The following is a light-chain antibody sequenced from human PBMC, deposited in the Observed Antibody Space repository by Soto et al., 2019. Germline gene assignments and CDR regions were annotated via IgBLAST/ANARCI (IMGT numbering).Light chain of an antibody. J-gene: IGLJ2*01. CDR2: VVN. V-gene: IGLV2-14*03. CDR1: SIDIGDYDY. CDR3: TSYSSGSTHVI. Sequence: QSALTQPASVSGSPGQSITLSCTGTSIDIGDYDYVSWYQRHPGKAPKLIIYVVNNRPSGVSDRFSGSKSGNTASLTISGLQAEDEADYYCTSYSSGSTHVIFGGGTKVTVL.